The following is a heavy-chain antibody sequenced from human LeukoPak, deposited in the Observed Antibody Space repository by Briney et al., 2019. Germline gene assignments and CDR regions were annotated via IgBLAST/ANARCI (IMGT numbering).Heavy chain of an antibody. V-gene: IGHV3-11*01. Sequence: GGSLGLSCAASGFTFSDYYMSWIRQAPGKGLEWVSYISSSGSTIYYADSVKGRFTISRDNAKNSLYLQMNSLRAEDTAVYYCARVRRGYDYYFDYWAREPWSPSPQ. J-gene: IGHJ4*02. CDR3: ARVRRGYDYYFDY. CDR1: GFTFSDYY. D-gene: IGHD2-15*01. CDR2: ISSSGSTI.